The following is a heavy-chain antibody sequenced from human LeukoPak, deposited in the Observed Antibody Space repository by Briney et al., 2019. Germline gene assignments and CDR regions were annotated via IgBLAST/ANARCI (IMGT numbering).Heavy chain of an antibody. V-gene: IGHV3-11*01. J-gene: IGHJ4*02. Sequence: GGSLRLSCTGSGVTFEDYYLSWIRQAPGKGLEWISYVSSTGGDKFYADPVKGRFTISRDNARNSLYMEMNDLIAEDTAFYYCARGENGSFDHWGQGTLVIVSS. D-gene: IGHD3-10*01. CDR2: VSSTGGDK. CDR3: ARGENGSFDH. CDR1: GVTFEDYY.